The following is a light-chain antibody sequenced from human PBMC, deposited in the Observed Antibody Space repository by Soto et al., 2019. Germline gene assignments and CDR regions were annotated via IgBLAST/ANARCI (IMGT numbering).Light chain of an antibody. J-gene: IGKJ2*01. Sequence: DIQMTQSPSTLSASVGDRVTLTCRARQSVSDWLAWYQQKPGKAPKLLIYKASNLESGVPSRFSGSGSGTEFTLTISSLQPDDSATYYCQQYNTFSPYTFGQGTKLEIK. CDR3: QQYNTFSPYT. CDR1: QSVSDW. V-gene: IGKV1-5*03. CDR2: KAS.